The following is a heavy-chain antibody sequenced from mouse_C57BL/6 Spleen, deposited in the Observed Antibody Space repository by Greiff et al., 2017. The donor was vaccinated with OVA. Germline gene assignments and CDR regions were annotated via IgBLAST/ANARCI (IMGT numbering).Heavy chain of an antibody. J-gene: IGHJ4*01. CDR3: ARESGNYYAMDY. CDR1: GFTFSSYA. CDR2: ISDGGSYT. D-gene: IGHD3-2*02. Sequence: DVHLVESGGGLVKPGGSLKLSCAASGFTFSSYAMSWVRQTPEKRLEWVATISDGGSYTYYPDNVKGRFTISRDNAKNNLYLQMSHLKSEDTAMYYCARESGNYYAMDYWGQGTSVTVSS. V-gene: IGHV5-4*01.